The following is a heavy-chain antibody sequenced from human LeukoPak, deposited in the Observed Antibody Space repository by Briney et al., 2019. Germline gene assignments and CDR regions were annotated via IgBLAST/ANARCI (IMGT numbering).Heavy chain of an antibody. J-gene: IGHJ4*02. Sequence: GASVKVSCKTSGCKFASYTMRWLRQAPGQSPEWMGSINGDNGNTKYSEKFQGRVTFTRDTSASSAYMELSRLRSEDTAVYYCARSSSGTYHYWGQGTLVTVSS. CDR1: GCKFASYT. D-gene: IGHD3-10*01. V-gene: IGHV1-3*01. CDR3: ARSSSGTYHY. CDR2: INGDNGNT.